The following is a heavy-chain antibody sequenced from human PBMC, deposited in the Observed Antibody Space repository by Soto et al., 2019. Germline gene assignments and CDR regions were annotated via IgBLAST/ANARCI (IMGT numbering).Heavy chain of an antibody. CDR3: ARSYENWFDP. D-gene: IGHD5-12*01. CDR1: GGSISSDYHY. CDR2: IENSGRA. Sequence: SETLSLTCTVSGGSISSDYHYWSWIRQYPGKGLEWIGYIENSGRAYYNPSLKSRLKISVDTSNNQVSLNMSSVTAADTAVYYCARSYENWFDPWGQGTLVTVSS. V-gene: IGHV4-31*03. J-gene: IGHJ5*02.